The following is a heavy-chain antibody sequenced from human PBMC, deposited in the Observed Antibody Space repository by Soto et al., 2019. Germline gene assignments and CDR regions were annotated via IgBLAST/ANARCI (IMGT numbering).Heavy chain of an antibody. J-gene: IGHJ6*02. V-gene: IGHV1-18*01. CDR2: ISAGGGNT. CDR3: ARDLAGLTTVLYFYGMDV. D-gene: IGHD4-4*01. CDR1: GYTFTSYG. Sequence: ASVKVSCKASGYTFTSYGISWVRQAPGQGLEWMGIISAGGGNTSYAQKLQGRVTMTRDTSTSTVYMELSSLRSEDTAVYYCARDLAGLTTVLYFYGMDVWGQGTTVTVS.